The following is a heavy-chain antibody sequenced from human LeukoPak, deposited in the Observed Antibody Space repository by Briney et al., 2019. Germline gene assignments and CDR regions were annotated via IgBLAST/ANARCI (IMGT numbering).Heavy chain of an antibody. CDR2: IYDSGST. V-gene: IGHV4-59*01. D-gene: IGHD6-19*01. CDR3: ARPYTSGYRGAFNI. J-gene: IGHJ3*02. Sequence: PSETLSLTCTVSGGSISIYYWSWIRQPPGKGLEWIGYIYDSGSTNYNPSLKSRVTISVDTSKNQFSLKLSSMTAADTAVYYCARPYTSGYRGAFNIWGQGTMVTVSS. CDR1: GGSISIYY.